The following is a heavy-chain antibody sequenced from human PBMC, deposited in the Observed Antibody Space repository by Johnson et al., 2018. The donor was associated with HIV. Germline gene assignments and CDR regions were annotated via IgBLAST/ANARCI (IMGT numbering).Heavy chain of an antibody. J-gene: IGHJ3*02. Sequence: QVQLVESGGGVVQPGRSLRLSCAASGFTFSSYTMYWVRQAPGKGLEWVAVISYDGSNKYYADSVKGRFTISRDNSKNTLYLQMNSLRAEDTAVYYCARASVSSPRYSSSSDDAFDIWGQGTMVTVSS. CDR3: ARASVSSPRYSSSSDDAFDI. V-gene: IGHV3-30*04. CDR1: GFTFSSYT. D-gene: IGHD6-6*01. CDR2: ISYDGSNK.